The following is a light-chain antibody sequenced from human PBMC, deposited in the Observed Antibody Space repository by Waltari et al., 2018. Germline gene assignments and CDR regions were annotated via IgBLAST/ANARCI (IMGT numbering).Light chain of an antibody. Sequence: DIVMTQSPDSLTVSLGERATINCKSSQNILYSSNNKNYLAWYQQKPGQPPKLLIYWASSRESGVPDRFSGSGSGTDFTLTISSLQAEDVAVYYCHQYYSAPFAFGQGTKLEIK. V-gene: IGKV4-1*01. J-gene: IGKJ2*01. CDR2: WAS. CDR1: QNILYSSNNKNY. CDR3: HQYYSAPFA.